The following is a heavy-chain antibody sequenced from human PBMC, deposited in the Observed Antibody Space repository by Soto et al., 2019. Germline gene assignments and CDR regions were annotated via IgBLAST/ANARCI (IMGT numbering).Heavy chain of an antibody. J-gene: IGHJ4*02. CDR2: IFYSGTT. V-gene: IGHV4-59*12. CDR3: ARGVLY. D-gene: IGHD1-1*01. Sequence: SETLSLTCTVSGGSISSYYWSWIRQPPVKGLEWIGNIFYSGTTYYNPSLKSRVTISVDTSKNQFSLKLSSVTAADTAVYFCARGVLYWGQGTLVTVSS. CDR1: GGSISSYY.